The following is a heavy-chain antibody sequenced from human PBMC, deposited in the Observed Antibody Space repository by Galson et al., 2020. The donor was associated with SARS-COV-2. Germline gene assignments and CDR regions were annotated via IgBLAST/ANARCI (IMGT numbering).Heavy chain of an antibody. CDR2: ITHSGSS. V-gene: IGHV4-34*01. Sequence: SQTLSLTCAVYGGSFNDYYWSWIRQPPGKGLEWIGGITHSGSSDYNPSLGGRATISVDTSKNQFSLRLNSVTAADTSVYYCGRGKLTEVLTPFDYWGQGTLVTVSS. J-gene: IGHJ4*02. D-gene: IGHD3-9*01. CDR1: GGSFNDYY. CDR3: GRGKLTEVLTPFDY.